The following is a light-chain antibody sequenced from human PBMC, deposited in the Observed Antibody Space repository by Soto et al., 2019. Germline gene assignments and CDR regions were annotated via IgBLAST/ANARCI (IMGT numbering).Light chain of an antibody. Sequence: LLPQSPDTLSLSPGDRATLSCRASQSVRSTFLAWYQQKPGQAPRLLIYGASNRAAGIPERFSGSASGTEFTLTISRLEPDDSAVYYCQQYHDSPMNTFGQGTKLQIK. V-gene: IGKV3-20*01. CDR2: GAS. J-gene: IGKJ2*01. CDR1: QSVRSTF. CDR3: QQYHDSPMNT.